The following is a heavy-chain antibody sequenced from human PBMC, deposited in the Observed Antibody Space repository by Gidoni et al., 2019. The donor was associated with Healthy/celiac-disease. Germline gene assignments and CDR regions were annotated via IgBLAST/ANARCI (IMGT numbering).Heavy chain of an antibody. Sequence: EVQLVESGGGLVKPGGSLRLSCAASGFTFSSNSMNWVRQAPGKGLEWVSSISSSSSYIYYADSVKGRFTISRDNAKNSLYLQMNSLRAEDTAVYYCARGHYYDSSGYYPPFDYWGQGTLVTVSS. CDR2: ISSSSSYI. J-gene: IGHJ4*02. D-gene: IGHD3-22*01. CDR3: ARGHYYDSSGYYPPFDY. CDR1: GFTFSSNS. V-gene: IGHV3-21*01.